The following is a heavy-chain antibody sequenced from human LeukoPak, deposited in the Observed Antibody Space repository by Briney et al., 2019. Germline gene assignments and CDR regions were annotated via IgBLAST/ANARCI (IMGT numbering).Heavy chain of an antibody. CDR1: GGTISSYA. Sequence: GSSVKVSCKASGGTISSYAISRVRQAPGQGLEWMGGIIPIFGTANYAQKFQGRVTITADESTSTAYMELSSLRSEDTAVYYCATGYCSSTSCRYFDYWGQGTLVTVSS. V-gene: IGHV1-69*01. J-gene: IGHJ4*02. D-gene: IGHD2-2*01. CDR3: ATGYCSSTSCRYFDY. CDR2: IIPIFGTA.